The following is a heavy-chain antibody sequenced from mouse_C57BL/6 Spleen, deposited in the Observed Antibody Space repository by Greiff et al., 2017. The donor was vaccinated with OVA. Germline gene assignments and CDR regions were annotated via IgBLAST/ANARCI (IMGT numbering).Heavy chain of an antibody. D-gene: IGHD2-2*01. CDR2: IDPENGDT. J-gene: IGHJ3*01. CDR1: GFNIKDDY. CDR3: TGLRGLAY. V-gene: IGHV14-4*01. Sequence: VQLQQSGAELVRPGASVKLSCTASGFNIKDDYMHWVKQRPEQGLEWIGWIDPENGDTEYASQFQGKATITADTSSNTAYLQLSSLTSEDTAVYYCTGLRGLAYWGQGTLVTVSA.